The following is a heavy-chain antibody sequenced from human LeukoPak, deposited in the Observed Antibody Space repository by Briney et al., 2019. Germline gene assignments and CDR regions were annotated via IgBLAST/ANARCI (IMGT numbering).Heavy chain of an antibody. J-gene: IGHJ4*02. D-gene: IGHD3-3*01. V-gene: IGHV1-8*01. Sequence: ASVKVSCKASGYTFTSYDINWVRQATGQGLEWMGWVNPNSGNTGYAQKFQGRVAMTRNTSISTAYMELSSLRSEDTAVYYCARAYYDFWSGYLNYWGQGTLVTVSS. CDR2: VNPNSGNT. CDR1: GYTFTSYD. CDR3: ARAYYDFWSGYLNY.